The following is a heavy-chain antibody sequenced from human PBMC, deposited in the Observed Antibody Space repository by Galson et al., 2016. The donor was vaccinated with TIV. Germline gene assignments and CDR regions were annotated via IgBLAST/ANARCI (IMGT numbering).Heavy chain of an antibody. CDR3: ARDLGLGAFDI. CDR1: SDSIINYY. CDR2: ISDSGRS. V-gene: IGHV4-59*01. Sequence: TLSLTCTVSSDSIINYYLSWIRQPPGKGLEWIGYISDSGRSNENPSLKSRVTISVDTSKKQISLKLKSVTAADTAMYYCARDLGLGAFDIWGQGTMVAVSS. J-gene: IGHJ3*02. D-gene: IGHD7-27*01.